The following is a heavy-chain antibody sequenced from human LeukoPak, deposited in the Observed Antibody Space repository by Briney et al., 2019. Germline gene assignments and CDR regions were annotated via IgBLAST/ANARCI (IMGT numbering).Heavy chain of an antibody. CDR2: IDWDDDK. CDR3: ARIYRGNNWPFDY. CDR1: GFSLSTSGMC. Sequence: SGPALVKPTQTLTLTCTFSGFSLSTSGMCVSWIRQPPGKALVWLARIDWDDDKYYSTSLKTRLTISKDTSKNRVVLTMTNMDPVDTATYYFARIYRGNNWPFDYWGQGTLVTVSS. D-gene: IGHD5-12*01. J-gene: IGHJ4*02. V-gene: IGHV2-70*11.